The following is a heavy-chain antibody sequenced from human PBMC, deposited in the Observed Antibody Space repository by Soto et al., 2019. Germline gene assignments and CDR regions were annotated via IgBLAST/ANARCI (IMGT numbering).Heavy chain of an antibody. CDR3: AKGMAILHNYYAMDV. CDR2: ISGSAGSI. D-gene: IGHD3-3*01. CDR1: AFAGSSYT. J-gene: IGHJ6*02. V-gene: IGHV3-23*01. Sequence: PGGSTLLSSTASAFAGSSYTMRWVRKAQGRGLEWVSSISGSAGSIYYADSVKGRFTVSRDNSKDTLYLEMNTLRAEDTAVYYCAKGMAILHNYYAMDVWGQGTTVPVS.